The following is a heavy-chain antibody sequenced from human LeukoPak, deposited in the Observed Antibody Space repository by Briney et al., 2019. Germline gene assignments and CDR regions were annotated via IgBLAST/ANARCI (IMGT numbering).Heavy chain of an antibody. CDR2: IYYSGIT. V-gene: IGHV4-59*01. CDR1: GGSISNYY. D-gene: IGHD3-10*01. Sequence: SETLSLTCTVSGGSISNYYWSWIRQPPGKGLEWIACIYYSGITNYNPSLKSRVTISVDTSKNQFSLKLSSVTAADTAVYHCARDWGDNEGYYFDYWGQGTLVTVSS. CDR3: ARDWGDNEGYYFDY. J-gene: IGHJ4*02.